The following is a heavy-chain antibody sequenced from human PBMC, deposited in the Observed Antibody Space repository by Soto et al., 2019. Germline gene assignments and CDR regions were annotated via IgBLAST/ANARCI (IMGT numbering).Heavy chain of an antibody. D-gene: IGHD1-26*01. J-gene: IGHJ4*02. Sequence: PGGSLRLSCAASGFTFSNSWMNWVRQVSGKGLEWVSRINADGTSTSYADSVKGRFTISRDNAKNTLYLQMNSLRDEDTAVYYCAREDILGARSFDYWCQGTLVTFSS. CDR3: AREDILGARSFDY. CDR1: GFTFSNSW. V-gene: IGHV3-74*01. CDR2: INADGTST.